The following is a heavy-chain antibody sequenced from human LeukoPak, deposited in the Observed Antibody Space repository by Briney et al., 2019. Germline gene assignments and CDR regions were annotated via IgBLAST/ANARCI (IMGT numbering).Heavy chain of an antibody. J-gene: IGHJ4*02. CDR2: VSSSSSTI. Sequence: SGGSLRLSCAASGFTFSSYSMNWVRQAPGKGLEWVSYVSSSSSTIYYADSVKGRFTISRDNAKNSLYLQMNSLRAEDTAVYYCARDQIYDILTGYYTPFDYWGQGTLVTVSS. CDR3: ARDQIYDILTGYYTPFDY. V-gene: IGHV3-48*04. CDR1: GFTFSSYS. D-gene: IGHD3-9*01.